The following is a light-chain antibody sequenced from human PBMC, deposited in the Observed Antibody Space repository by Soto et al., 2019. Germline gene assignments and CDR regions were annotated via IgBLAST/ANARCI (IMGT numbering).Light chain of an antibody. CDR3: LQANNYPWT. J-gene: IGKJ1*01. CDR1: EDVRHD. Sequence: IQMTQSPSALSAAVGDRFTITCRTSEDVRHDLAWFQQRPGKAPNLLIYSATRLQSGVPSRFSGSGSGTDFTLIISSLQPEDFATYYRLQANNYPWTFGLGTKVDIK. CDR2: SAT. V-gene: IGKV1-6*01.